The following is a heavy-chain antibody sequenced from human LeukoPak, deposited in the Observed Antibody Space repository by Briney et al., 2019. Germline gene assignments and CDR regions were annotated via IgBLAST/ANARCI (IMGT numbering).Heavy chain of an antibody. J-gene: IGHJ4*02. Sequence: ASVKVSCKASGYTFTSYYMHWVRQAPGQGLEWMGIINPSGGSTSYAQKFQGRVTMTRDTSTSTVYMELSSLRSEDTAVYYCARGIRITIFGVVIPYYFDYWGQGTLVTVSS. CDR2: INPSGGST. CDR3: ARGIRITIFGVVIPYYFDY. CDR1: GYTFTSYY. V-gene: IGHV1-46*01. D-gene: IGHD3-3*01.